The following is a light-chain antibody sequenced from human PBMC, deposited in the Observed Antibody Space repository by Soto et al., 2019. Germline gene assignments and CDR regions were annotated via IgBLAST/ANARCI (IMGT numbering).Light chain of an antibody. CDR1: SSNIGSNY. CDR2: RNN. V-gene: IGLV1-47*01. CDR3: AAWDDSLSGDL. J-gene: IGLJ2*01. Sequence: QSALTQPPSASGTPGQRVTISCSGSSSNIGSNYVYWYQQLPGTAPKLLIYRNNQRPSGVPDRFSGSKSGTSASLAISGLRSEDEADYYCAAWDDSLSGDLFGGGTKLTVL.